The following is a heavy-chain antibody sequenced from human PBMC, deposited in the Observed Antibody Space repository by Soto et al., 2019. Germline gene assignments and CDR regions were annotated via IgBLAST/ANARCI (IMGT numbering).Heavy chain of an antibody. Sequence: EVQLVESGGGLVQPGGSLKLSCAASGFTFSGSAMHWVRQASGKGLEWVGRIRSKANSYATAYAASVKGRFTISRDDSKNTAYLQMNSLKPEDTAVYYCTRRNWNTDYWGQGTLVTVSS. CDR2: IRSKANSYAT. CDR3: TRRNWNTDY. D-gene: IGHD1-1*01. CDR1: GFTFSGSA. J-gene: IGHJ4*02. V-gene: IGHV3-73*02.